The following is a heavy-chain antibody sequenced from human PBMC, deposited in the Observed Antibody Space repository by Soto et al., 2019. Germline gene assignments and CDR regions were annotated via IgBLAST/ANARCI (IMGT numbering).Heavy chain of an antibody. V-gene: IGHV4-59*01. CDR1: GGSISSYY. D-gene: IGHD3-22*01. CDR3: ARVVFHTMIVVDMGAWFDP. J-gene: IGHJ5*02. Sequence: PSETLSLTCTVSGGSISSYYWSWIRQPPGKGLEWIGYIYYSGSTNYNPSLKSRVTISVDTSKNQFSLKLSSVTAADTAVYYCARVVFHTMIVVDMGAWFDPWGQGTLVTVSS. CDR2: IYYSGST.